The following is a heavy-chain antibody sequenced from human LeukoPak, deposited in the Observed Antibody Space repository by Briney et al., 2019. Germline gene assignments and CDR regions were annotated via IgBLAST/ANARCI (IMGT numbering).Heavy chain of an antibody. J-gene: IGHJ3*02. Sequence: KPSQTLSLTCTVSGGSISSGGYYWSWIRQHPGKGLEWIGYIYYSGSTYYNPSLKSRVTISVDTSKNQFSLKLSSVTAADTAVYYCARDSQRWLQLLHAFDIWGQGTMVTVSS. CDR2: IYYSGST. CDR1: GGSISSGGYY. V-gene: IGHV4-31*03. CDR3: ARDSQRWLQLLHAFDI. D-gene: IGHD5-12*01.